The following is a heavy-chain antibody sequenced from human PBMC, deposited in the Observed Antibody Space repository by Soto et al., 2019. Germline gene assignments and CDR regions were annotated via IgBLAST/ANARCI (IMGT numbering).Heavy chain of an antibody. J-gene: IGHJ4*02. CDR2: ISGSGGST. Sequence: VQLVESGGGVVQPGRSLRLSCAASGFTFSSYAMSWVRQAPGKGLEWVSAISGSGGSTYYADSVKGRFTISRDNSKNTLYLQMNSLRAEDTAVYYCAKGLDSSGYVSYWGQGTLVTVSS. V-gene: IGHV3-23*04. CDR3: AKGLDSSGYVSY. CDR1: GFTFSSYA. D-gene: IGHD3-22*01.